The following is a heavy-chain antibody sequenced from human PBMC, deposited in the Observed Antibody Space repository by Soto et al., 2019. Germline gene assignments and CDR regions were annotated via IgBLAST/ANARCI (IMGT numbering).Heavy chain of an antibody. Sequence: ASVKVSCKASGGTFSSYAISWVRQAPGQGLEWMGWISAYNGNTNYAQKLQGRVTMTTDTSTSTAYMELRSLRSDDTAVYYCARDPGYSGYDHINWFDPWGQGTLVTVSS. V-gene: IGHV1-18*01. CDR2: ISAYNGNT. D-gene: IGHD5-12*01. CDR3: ARDPGYSGYDHINWFDP. J-gene: IGHJ5*02. CDR1: GGTFSSYA.